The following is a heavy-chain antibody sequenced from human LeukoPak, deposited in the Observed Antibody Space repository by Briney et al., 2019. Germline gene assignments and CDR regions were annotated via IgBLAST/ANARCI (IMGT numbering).Heavy chain of an antibody. J-gene: IGHJ4*02. CDR2: ISGSGGST. Sequence: SGGSLRLSCAASGFTFSSYAMSWVRQAPGKGLEWVPAISGSGGSTYYADSVKGRFTISRDNSKNTLYLQMNSLRAEDTAVYYCGRWELPYYYFDYWGQGTLVTVSS. V-gene: IGHV3-23*01. D-gene: IGHD1-26*01. CDR1: GFTFSSYA. CDR3: GRWELPYYYFDY.